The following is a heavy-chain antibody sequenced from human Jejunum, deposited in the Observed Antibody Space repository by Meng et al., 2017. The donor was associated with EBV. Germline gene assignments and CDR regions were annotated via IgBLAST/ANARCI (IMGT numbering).Heavy chain of an antibody. CDR3: VRDSSFNVH. CDR1: GFTFSSYS. V-gene: IGHV3-21*02. D-gene: IGHD3-16*02. CDR2: ISSGSSFI. Sequence: VRLVESGGGLAQPGGYLTLSCVASGFTFSSYSMNWVRQAPGKGLEWVSYISSGSSFIYYADSVKGRFTISRDDAKNSLSLQMNNLGADDTAVYYCVRDSSFNVHWGQGTLVTVSS. J-gene: IGHJ4*02.